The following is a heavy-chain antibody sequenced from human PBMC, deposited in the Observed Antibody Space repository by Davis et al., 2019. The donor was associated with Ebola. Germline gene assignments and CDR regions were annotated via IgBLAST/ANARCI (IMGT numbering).Heavy chain of an antibody. D-gene: IGHD6-13*01. Sequence: SVKVSCKASGGTFSSYAISWVRQAPGQGLEWMGRIIPILGIANYAQKFQGRVTITTDKSTSTAYMELSSLRSEDTAVYYCARDLGQQLVRGGSWFDPWGQGTLVTVSS. CDR1: GGTFSSYA. CDR2: IIPILGIA. CDR3: ARDLGQQLVRGGSWFDP. J-gene: IGHJ5*02. V-gene: IGHV1-69*04.